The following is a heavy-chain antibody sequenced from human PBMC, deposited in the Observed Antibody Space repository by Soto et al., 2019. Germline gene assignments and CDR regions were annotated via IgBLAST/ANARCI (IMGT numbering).Heavy chain of an antibody. Sequence: SETLSLTCTVSGASISSSSYYWGWIRQPPGKGLEWIGSIYYSGSTYYNPSLKSRVTISVDTSKNHFSLKLSSVTAADTAVYYCTRLSPFPYWGQGTLVTVSS. CDR1: GASISSSSYY. CDR2: IYYSGST. CDR3: TRLSPFPY. V-gene: IGHV4-39*02. J-gene: IGHJ4*02.